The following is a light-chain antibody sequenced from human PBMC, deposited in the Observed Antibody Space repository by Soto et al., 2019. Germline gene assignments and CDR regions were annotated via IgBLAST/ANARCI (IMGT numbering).Light chain of an antibody. CDR2: GAS. CDR1: QSVSRN. CDR3: QQYGRSPFT. Sequence: EVVLTQSPATLSVSPGDRATLSCRASQSVSRNLAWYQQKPGQAPRVVIYGASTRATGIPERFSGSGSGTDFTLTISRLEPEDFAVYYCQQYGRSPFTFGPGTKVDIK. J-gene: IGKJ3*01. V-gene: IGKV3-20*01.